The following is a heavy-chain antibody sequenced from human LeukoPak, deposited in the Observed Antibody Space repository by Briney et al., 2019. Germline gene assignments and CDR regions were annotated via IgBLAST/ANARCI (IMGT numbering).Heavy chain of an antibody. Sequence: GGSLRLSCAASGFTFSSYAMSWVRQAPGKGLEWVSAISGSGGSTYYADSVKGRFAISRDNSKNTLYLQMNSLRAEDTAVYYCAKVTRSGSYYFDYWGQGTLVTVSS. V-gene: IGHV3-23*01. D-gene: IGHD1-26*01. CDR1: GFTFSSYA. CDR3: AKVTRSGSYYFDY. CDR2: ISGSGGST. J-gene: IGHJ4*02.